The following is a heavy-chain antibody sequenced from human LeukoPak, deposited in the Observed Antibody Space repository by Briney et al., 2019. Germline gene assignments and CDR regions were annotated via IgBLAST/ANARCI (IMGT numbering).Heavy chain of an antibody. CDR3: ARRIAAAGIDY. D-gene: IGHD6-13*01. V-gene: IGHV4-34*01. Sequence: SETLSLSCAVYGGSFSGYYWSWIRQPPGKGLEWIGEINHSGSTNYNPSLESRVTISVDTSKNQFSLKLSSVTAADTAVYYCARRIAAAGIDYWGQGTLVTVSS. J-gene: IGHJ4*02. CDR2: INHSGST. CDR1: GGSFSGYY.